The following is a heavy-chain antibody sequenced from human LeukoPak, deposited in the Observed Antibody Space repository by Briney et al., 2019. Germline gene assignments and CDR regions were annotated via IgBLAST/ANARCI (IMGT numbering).Heavy chain of an antibody. CDR2: IWYDGSNK. J-gene: IGHJ4*02. V-gene: IGHV3-30*02. D-gene: IGHD5-24*01. CDR1: GFTFSNYG. CDR3: AKGGWLQSPTDY. Sequence: GGSLRLSCAASGFTFSNYGMHWVRQAPGKGLEWVAVIWYDGSNKYYADSVKGRFTLSRDNSKNTLYLQMNSLRAEDTAVYFCAKGGWLQSPTDYWGQGTLVTVSS.